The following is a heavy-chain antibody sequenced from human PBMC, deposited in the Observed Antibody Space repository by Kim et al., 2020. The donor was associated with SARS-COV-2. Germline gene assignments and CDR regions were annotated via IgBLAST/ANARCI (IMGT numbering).Heavy chain of an antibody. V-gene: IGHV3-21*01. J-gene: IGHJ4*02. CDR3: ARGWFGQVGDY. D-gene: IGHD3-10*01. CDR1: GFSFNTYT. Sequence: GGSLRLSCAASGFSFNTYTMDWVRQAPGKGLEWVSSITISSTHIYYADSVEGRFTISRDNARNSVYLHMNSLRVDHTAIYYCARGWFGQVGDYWGQGA. CDR2: ITISSTHI.